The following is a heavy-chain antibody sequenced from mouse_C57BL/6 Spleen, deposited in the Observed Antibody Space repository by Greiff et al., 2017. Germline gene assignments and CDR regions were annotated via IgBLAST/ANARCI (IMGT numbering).Heavy chain of an antibody. J-gene: IGHJ2*01. Sequence: VQLQQSGAELVRPGTSVKVSCKASGYAFTNYLIEWVKQRPGQGLEWIGVINPGSGGTNYNEKFKGKATLTADKSSSTAYMQLSSLTSEDSAVYVCARRGYGNYLFDYWGQGTTLTVSS. D-gene: IGHD2-10*02. V-gene: IGHV1-54*01. CDR3: ARRGYGNYLFDY. CDR2: INPGSGGT. CDR1: GYAFTNYL.